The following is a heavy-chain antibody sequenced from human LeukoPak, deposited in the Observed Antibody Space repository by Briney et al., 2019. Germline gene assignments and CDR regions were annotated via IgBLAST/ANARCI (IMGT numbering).Heavy chain of an antibody. V-gene: IGHV3-23*01. CDR3: ARDHIPPSYCGGDCYPGDAFDI. D-gene: IGHD2-21*02. CDR1: GFTFSSYA. Sequence: PGGSLRLSCAASGFTFSSYAMSWVRQAPGKGLEWVSAISGSGGSTYYADSVKGRFTISRDNAKNSLYLQMNSLRDEDTAVYYCARDHIPPSYCGGDCYPGDAFDIWGQGTMVTVSS. J-gene: IGHJ3*02. CDR2: ISGSGGST.